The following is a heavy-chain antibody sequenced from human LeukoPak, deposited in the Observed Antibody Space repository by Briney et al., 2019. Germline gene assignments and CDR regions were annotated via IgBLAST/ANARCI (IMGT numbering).Heavy chain of an antibody. D-gene: IGHD3-22*01. J-gene: IGHJ4*02. V-gene: IGHV1-69*05. CDR1: GGTFSSYA. CDR3: ARDHDYYDSSGYYDY. Sequence: SVKVSCKASGGTFSSYAISWVRQAPGQGLEWMGRIIPVFGTANYAQKFQGRVTITTDESTSTAYMELSSLRSEDTAVYYCARDHDYYDSSGYYDYWGQGTLVTVSS. CDR2: IIPVFGTA.